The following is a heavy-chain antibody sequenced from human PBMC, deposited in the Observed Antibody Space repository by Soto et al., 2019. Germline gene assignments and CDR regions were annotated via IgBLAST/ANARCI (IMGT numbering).Heavy chain of an antibody. CDR2: FYYTGTT. CDR3: ARLGDYYQAFDY. Sequence: PSETLSLTCTVSGDSISTNSYSWVWIRQPPGKGLEWIGYFYYTGTTHYYPSLKSRATISVDTSRNQFSLNLTSVTAAGTAVYYCARLGDYYQAFDYWGQGALVTVSS. CDR1: GDSISTNSYS. D-gene: IGHD3-22*01. V-gene: IGHV4-39*01. J-gene: IGHJ4*02.